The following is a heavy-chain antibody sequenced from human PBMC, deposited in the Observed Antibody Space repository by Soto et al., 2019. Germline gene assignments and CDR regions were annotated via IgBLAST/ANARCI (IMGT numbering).Heavy chain of an antibody. CDR2: IYHSGSI. V-gene: IGHV4-30-2*01. J-gene: IGHJ4*02. Sequence: SETLSLTCAVSGGSISSGTYSWNWIRQPPGKGLEWIGYIYHSGSILYNPSLKSRVTISLDRPKNQFSLSLSSVTAADTAVYYCARASGYCSGGTCFPFDYWGRGTLVTVSS. D-gene: IGHD2-15*01. CDR1: GGSISSGTYS. CDR3: ARASGYCSGGTCFPFDY.